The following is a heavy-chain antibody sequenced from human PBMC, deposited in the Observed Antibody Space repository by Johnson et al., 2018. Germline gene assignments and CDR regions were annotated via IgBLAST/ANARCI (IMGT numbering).Heavy chain of an antibody. Sequence: EVQLVESGGGLVKPGGSLSLSCAASGFTFRTYTMSWVRQAPGQGLEWVSSISGSSIYKYYADSMKGRFTISRDNAKNLLYLHMSGLRAEDTAVYYCARDSGIIVAPAPDAFDIWGQGTVVTVSS. D-gene: IGHD2-2*01. J-gene: IGHJ3*02. CDR1: GFTFRTYT. CDR2: ISGSSIYK. CDR3: ARDSGIIVAPAPDAFDI. V-gene: IGHV3-21*06.